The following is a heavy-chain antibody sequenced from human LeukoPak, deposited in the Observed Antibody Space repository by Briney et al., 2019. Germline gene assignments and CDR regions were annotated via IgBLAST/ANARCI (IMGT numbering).Heavy chain of an antibody. D-gene: IGHD3-10*01. CDR1: GFTFSSYG. CDR3: AKDLGLRRIWFGELSPPGYYYGMDV. CDR2: ISYDGSNK. Sequence: PGGSLRLSCAASGFTFSSYGMHWVRQAPGKGLEWVAVISYDGSNKYYADSVKGRFTISRDNSKNTLYLQMNSLRAEDTAVYYCAKDLGLRRIWFGELSPPGYYYGMDVWGQGTTVTVSS. V-gene: IGHV3-30*18. J-gene: IGHJ6*02.